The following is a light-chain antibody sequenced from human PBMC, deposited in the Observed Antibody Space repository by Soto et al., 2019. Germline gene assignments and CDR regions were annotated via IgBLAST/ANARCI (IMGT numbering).Light chain of an antibody. V-gene: IGKV1-16*02. CDR1: QGISNY. J-gene: IGKJ1*01. CDR3: QQYNSYPQT. CDR2: AAS. Sequence: DIQMTQSPSSLSASVGDRVTITCRASQGISNYLAWFQQKPGQAPKSLIYAASSLQSGVPSKLSGSGSGTDFTRTMSSLQPEDFSPYYCQQYNSYPQTFGQGTKVEIK.